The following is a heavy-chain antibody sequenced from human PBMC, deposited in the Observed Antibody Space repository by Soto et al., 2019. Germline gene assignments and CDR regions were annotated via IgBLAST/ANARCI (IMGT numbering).Heavy chain of an antibody. CDR2: ISGTGVST. Sequence: EVQLLESGGGLVQPGGSLRLSCAASGFTFSSYAMSWVRQAPGKGLEWVSAISGTGVSTYYADSVKGRFTISRDSSKNTLYLQMNSPRAEDSAVYYCVKVGYEYYGLGVWGQGTTVTVSS. J-gene: IGHJ6*02. CDR3: VKVGYEYYGLGV. V-gene: IGHV3-23*01. CDR1: GFTFSSYA. D-gene: IGHD2-15*01.